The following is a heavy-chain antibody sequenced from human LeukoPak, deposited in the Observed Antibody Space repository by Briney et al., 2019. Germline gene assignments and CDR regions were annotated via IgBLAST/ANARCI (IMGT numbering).Heavy chain of an antibody. J-gene: IGHJ6*03. CDR3: ARDAYYDFWSGYYYYYMDV. Sequence: ASVKVSCKVSGYTLTELSMHWVRQAPGKGLEWMGGFDPEDGETIYAQKFQGRVTMTEDTSTDTAYMELSSLRSEDTAVYYCARDAYYDFWSGYYYYYMDVWGKGTTVTVSS. CDR1: GYTLTELS. CDR2: FDPEDGET. D-gene: IGHD3-3*01. V-gene: IGHV1-24*01.